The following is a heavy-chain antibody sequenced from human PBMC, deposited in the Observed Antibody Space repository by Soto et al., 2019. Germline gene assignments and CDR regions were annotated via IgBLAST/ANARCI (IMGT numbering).Heavy chain of an antibody. CDR3: PIRVGATDYFDY. J-gene: IGHJ4*02. CDR2: IYYSGST. Sequence: QVQLQESGPGLVKPSETLSLTCTVSGGSISDYYWSWIRQPPGKGLEWIAYIYYSGSTNYNPSLKSQVSLSIDTSPRQFSLNLSALTTAATAMYYCPIRVGATDYFDYCGQGILVTVSS. D-gene: IGHD1-26*01. CDR1: GGSISDYY. V-gene: IGHV4-59*01.